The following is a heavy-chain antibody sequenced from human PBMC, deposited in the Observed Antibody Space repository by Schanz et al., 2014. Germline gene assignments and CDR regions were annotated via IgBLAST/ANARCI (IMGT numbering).Heavy chain of an antibody. CDR3: AKDGRLPYYGTGSDFDY. Sequence: QVQLVESGGGVVQPGRSLRLSCVASGFTFFGSFAMSWVRQAPGKGLEWVALISYDGSSKNHADSVQGRFTISRDNSKNALYLQMDSLRAEDTAVYYCAKDGRLPYYGTGSDFDYWGQGTLVTVSS. CDR2: ISYDGSSK. D-gene: IGHD3-22*01. V-gene: IGHV3-30*18. CDR1: GFTFFGSFA. J-gene: IGHJ4*02.